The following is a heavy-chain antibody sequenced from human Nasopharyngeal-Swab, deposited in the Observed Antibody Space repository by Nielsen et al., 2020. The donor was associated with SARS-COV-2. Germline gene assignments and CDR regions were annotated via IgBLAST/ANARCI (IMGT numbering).Heavy chain of an antibody. D-gene: IGHD6-13*01. Sequence: ASVKVSCKASGYTFTSYGISWVRQAPGQGLKWMGRISAYNGNTNYAQKLQGRVTMPTDTSTSTAYMELRSLRSDDTAVYYCASSSSGYSSSWYYYYYMDVWGKGTTVPSP. CDR3: ASSSSGYSSSWYYYYYMDV. CDR2: ISAYNGNT. CDR1: GYTFTSYG. V-gene: IGHV1-18*04. J-gene: IGHJ6*03.